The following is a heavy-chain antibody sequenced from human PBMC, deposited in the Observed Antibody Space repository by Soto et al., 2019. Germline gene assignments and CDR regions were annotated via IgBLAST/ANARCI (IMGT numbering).Heavy chain of an antibody. Sequence: QVELVQSGAEVKKPGSSVKVSCKASGGTFSSYAISWVRQAPGQGLEWMGGIIPIFGTANYAQKFQGRVTITAAESTNTAYMELSSLRSEDTAVYYCARGEASGSGWAIIDYWGQGTLVTVSS. J-gene: IGHJ4*02. CDR2: IIPIFGTA. CDR3: ARGEASGSGWAIIDY. D-gene: IGHD3-22*01. CDR1: GGTFSSYA. V-gene: IGHV1-69*12.